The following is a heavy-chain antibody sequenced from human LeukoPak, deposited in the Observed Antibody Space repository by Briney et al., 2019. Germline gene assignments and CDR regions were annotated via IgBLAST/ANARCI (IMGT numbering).Heavy chain of an antibody. CDR3: ARHGYTASHYFLDF. V-gene: IGHV4-4*07. Sequence: PSETLSLPCTVSSGSINSYYWGWVRQPAGRGLEWIGRIYTTGKTAYNPSLKSRLTMSVDTSKRQFSLNLRSVTAADTAIYYCARHGYTASHYFLDFWRQGTLVTVSS. CDR1: SGSINSYY. J-gene: IGHJ4*02. CDR2: IYTTGKT. D-gene: IGHD3-16*01.